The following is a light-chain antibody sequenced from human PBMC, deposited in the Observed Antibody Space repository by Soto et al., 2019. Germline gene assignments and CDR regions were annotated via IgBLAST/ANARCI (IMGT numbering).Light chain of an antibody. J-gene: IGKJ1*01. CDR2: DAS. Sequence: DIQMTQSPSTLSASVGDRVTITCRASQSISSWLAWYQQKPWKAPKLLIYDASSLESGVPSRFSGSGSGTEFTLTSSCLQPDDFATYYCQQYNSYAPAFGQGTKVDIK. CDR3: QQYNSYAPA. V-gene: IGKV1-5*01. CDR1: QSISSW.